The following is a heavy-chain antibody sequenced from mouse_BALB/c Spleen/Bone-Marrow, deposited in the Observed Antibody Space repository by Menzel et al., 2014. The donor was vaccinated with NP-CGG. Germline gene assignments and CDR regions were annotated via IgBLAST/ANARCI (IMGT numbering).Heavy chain of an antibody. CDR1: GFDFSRYW. CDR3: AGRSYYGLADY. D-gene: IGHD1-1*01. J-gene: IGHJ2*01. Sequence: EVQLVESGGGLVQPGGSLKLSCTASGFDFSRYWMSWVRRAPGKGLQWIGEINPESSTINYTPSLKDKFIISRDDAKNALCLQMSKVRSEDTAVDYCAGRSYYGLADYWGQGTTLTVSS. V-gene: IGHV4-1*02. CDR2: INPESSTI.